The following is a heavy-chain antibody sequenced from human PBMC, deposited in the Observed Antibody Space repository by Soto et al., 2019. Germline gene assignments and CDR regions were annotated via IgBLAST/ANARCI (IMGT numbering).Heavy chain of an antibody. Sequence: QVQLQESGPRLVKSSQTLFLTCTVSGGSISSADYYWSWIRQPPGKDLEWIGYIYYSGSTYYNPYLKSRFTISVDTSKNQFSLKLRSVTAADTAVYYCARVRNYVGNSDAFDLWGQGTMVSVSS. CDR1: GGSISSADYY. CDR3: ARVRNYVGNSDAFDL. J-gene: IGHJ3*01. CDR2: IYYSGST. D-gene: IGHD1-7*01. V-gene: IGHV4-30-4*01.